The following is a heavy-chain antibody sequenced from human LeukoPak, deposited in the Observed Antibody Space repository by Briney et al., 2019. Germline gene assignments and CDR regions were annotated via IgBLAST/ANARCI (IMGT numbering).Heavy chain of an antibody. V-gene: IGHV1-69*13. Sequence: SVKVSRKASGYTFTSYYMHWVRQAPGQGLEWMGGIIPIFGTANYAQKFQGRVTITADESTSTAYMELSSLRSEDTAVYYCARGAYSYGYVNYYYGMDVWGQGTTVTVSS. CDR3: ARGAYSYGYVNYYYGMDV. CDR1: GYTFTSYY. D-gene: IGHD5-18*01. J-gene: IGHJ6*02. CDR2: IIPIFGTA.